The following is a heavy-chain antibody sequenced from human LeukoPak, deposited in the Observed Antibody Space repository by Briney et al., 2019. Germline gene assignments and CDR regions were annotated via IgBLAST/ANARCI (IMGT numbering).Heavy chain of an antibody. CDR3: ARASYDVLTG. J-gene: IGHJ4*02. CDR1: GFTFSTYN. D-gene: IGHD3-9*01. V-gene: IGHV3-48*04. Sequence: GGSLRLSCAASGFTFSTYNMNWVRQASGKGLEWIAYISSSGDTIYYADSVKGRFTISRDNAKNSLYLQMNTLRTEDTAVYYCARASYDVLTGWGQGTLVAVSS. CDR2: ISSSGDTI.